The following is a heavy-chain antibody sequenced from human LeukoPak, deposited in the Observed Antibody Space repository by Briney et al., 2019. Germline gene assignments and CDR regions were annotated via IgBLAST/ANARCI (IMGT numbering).Heavy chain of an antibody. J-gene: IGHJ4*02. CDR1: GGSFSGYY. D-gene: IGHD3-9*01. Sequence: SETLSLTCAVYGGSFSGYYWSWIRQPPGKGLEWIGEINHSGSTNYNPSLKSRVTISVDTSKNQFSLKLSSVTAADTAVYYCARQVILRYFDWHVGGIDCWGQGTLVTVSS. CDR3: ARQVILRYFDWHVGGIDC. CDR2: INHSGST. V-gene: IGHV4-34*01.